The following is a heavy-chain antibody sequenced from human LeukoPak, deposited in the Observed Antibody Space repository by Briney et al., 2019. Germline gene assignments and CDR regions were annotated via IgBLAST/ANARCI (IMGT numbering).Heavy chain of an antibody. CDR1: GYTFTGYY. V-gene: IGHV1-2*02. Sequence: GASVNVSCKTSGYTFTGYYIHWVRQAPGQGLEWMGWFNPNNSGTNYAQKFQGRVTMTRDTSISTAYMELTRLRSDDTAVYYCARDLYTSSWTTAFDYWGQGTLVTVSS. CDR2: FNPNNSGT. J-gene: IGHJ4*02. D-gene: IGHD6-13*01. CDR3: ARDLYTSSWTTAFDY.